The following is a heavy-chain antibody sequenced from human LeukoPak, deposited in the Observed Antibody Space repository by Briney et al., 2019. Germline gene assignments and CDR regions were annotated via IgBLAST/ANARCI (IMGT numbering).Heavy chain of an antibody. V-gene: IGHV3-23*01. CDR2: ISGSGGST. Sequence: QPGGSLRLSCAASGFTFSSYAMSWVRQAPGKGLEWVSAISGSGGSTYYADSVKGRFTISRDNSKNTLYLQMNSLRAEDTAVYYCAKGSVTIFGVVWEFYYYGMDVWGQGTTVTVSS. J-gene: IGHJ6*02. CDR3: AKGSVTIFGVVWEFYYYGMDV. D-gene: IGHD3-3*01. CDR1: GFTFSSYA.